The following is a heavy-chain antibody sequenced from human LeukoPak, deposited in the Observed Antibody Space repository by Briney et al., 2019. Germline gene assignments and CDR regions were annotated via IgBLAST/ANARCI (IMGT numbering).Heavy chain of an antibody. D-gene: IGHD2-21*01. Sequence: PGGSLRLSCAASGFTFSSYSMNWVRQAPGKGLEWVSSIAGSGGYIYYADSVKGRFTISRDNAKNSLYLQINSLRDEDTAVYYCARSYSFDYWGQGTLVTVSS. J-gene: IGHJ4*02. CDR3: ARSYSFDY. V-gene: IGHV3-21*01. CDR2: IAGSGGYI. CDR1: GFTFSSYS.